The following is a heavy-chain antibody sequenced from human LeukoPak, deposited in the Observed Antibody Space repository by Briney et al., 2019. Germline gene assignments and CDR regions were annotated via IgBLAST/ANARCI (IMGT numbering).Heavy chain of an antibody. Sequence: ASVKVSCKASGYTFTGYYMHWVRQAPGQGLEWMGWTIPDSGDTNYAQKFQGRVTMTTDTSTSTAYMELRSLRSDDTAVYYCAKQTRVGQQLGTGAFDIWGQGTMVTVSS. V-gene: IGHV1-2*02. D-gene: IGHD6-13*01. J-gene: IGHJ3*02. CDR3: AKQTRVGQQLGTGAFDI. CDR2: TIPDSGDT. CDR1: GYTFTGYY.